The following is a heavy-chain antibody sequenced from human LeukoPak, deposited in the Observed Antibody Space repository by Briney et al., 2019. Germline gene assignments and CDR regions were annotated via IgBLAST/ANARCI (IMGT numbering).Heavy chain of an antibody. CDR3: AKEIRPNDR. Sequence: GGSLRLFCAASGFTLTSHGMCSVRQAPGRGLEWVASISIGGDTTYSDSVKGRFTISRDNSKNTLYLQLDGLRADDTAIYYCAKEIRPNDRGGQGTLVTVSS. J-gene: IGHJ4*02. D-gene: IGHD1-1*01. V-gene: IGHV3-23*01. CDR2: ISIGGDTT. CDR1: GFTLTSHG.